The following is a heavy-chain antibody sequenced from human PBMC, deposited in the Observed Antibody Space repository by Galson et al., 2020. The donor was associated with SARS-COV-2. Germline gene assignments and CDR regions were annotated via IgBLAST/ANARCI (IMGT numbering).Heavy chain of an antibody. CDR3: ARDNDHDAFDI. V-gene: IGHV1-2*04. Sequence: ASVKVSCKASGYTFTGYYMQWVRQAPGQGLEWMGWINPNSGGTTYAQKFQDWVTMTRDTSISTAYMELSRLRSDDTAVYYCARDNDHDAFDIWGQGTMVTVSS. CDR1: GYTFTGYY. CDR2: INPNSGGT. D-gene: IGHD1-1*01. J-gene: IGHJ3*02.